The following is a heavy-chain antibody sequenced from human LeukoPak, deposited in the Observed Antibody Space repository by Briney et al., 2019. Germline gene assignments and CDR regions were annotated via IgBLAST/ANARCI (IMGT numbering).Heavy chain of an antibody. Sequence: KVXCXASGYTFTXYYMHWVRQAPGQGLEWMGRINPNSGGTNYAQKFQGRVTMTRDTSISTAYMELSRLRSDDTAVYYCAREIAAAFWFDPWGQGTLVTVSS. J-gene: IGHJ5*02. CDR1: GYTFTXYY. V-gene: IGHV1-2*06. D-gene: IGHD6-13*01. CDR3: AREIAAAFWFDP. CDR2: INPNSGGT.